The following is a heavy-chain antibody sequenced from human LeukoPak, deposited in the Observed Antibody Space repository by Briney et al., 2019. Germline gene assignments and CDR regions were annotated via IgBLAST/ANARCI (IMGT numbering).Heavy chain of an antibody. CDR1: GGSMSGHW. D-gene: IGHD3/OR15-3a*01. CDR2: TSGSI. CDR3: ARVLAIFGLDTTDFYMDV. J-gene: IGHJ6*03. V-gene: IGHV4-59*11. Sequence: PSETLSLTCTVSGGSMSGHWWSWIRQSPGKGLEWIGYTSGSISDNPSLKSRVAVSVDPSQNQVSLSLTSVTAADTAVYYCARVLAIFGLDTTDFYMDVWGKGTTVTVSS.